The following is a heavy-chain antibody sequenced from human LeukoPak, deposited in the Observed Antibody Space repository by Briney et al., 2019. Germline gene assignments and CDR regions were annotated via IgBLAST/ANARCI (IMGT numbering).Heavy chain of an antibody. V-gene: IGHV3-23*01. CDR3: AKGDCSGGSCYPYYYYGMDV. J-gene: IGHJ6*02. Sequence: GGSLRFSCAASGFTFSSYAMSWVRQAPGKGLEWVSAISGSGGSTYYADSVKGRFTISRDNSKDTLYLQMNSLGAEDTAVYYCAKGDCSGGSCYPYYYYGMDVWGQGTTVTVSS. CDR2: ISGSGGST. D-gene: IGHD2-15*01. CDR1: GFTFSSYA.